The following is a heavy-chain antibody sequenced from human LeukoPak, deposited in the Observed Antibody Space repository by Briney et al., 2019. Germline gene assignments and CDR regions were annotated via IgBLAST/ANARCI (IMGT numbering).Heavy chain of an antibody. V-gene: IGHV1-2*02. D-gene: IGHD2-15*01. J-gene: IGHJ4*02. CDR3: ARGDIYWDY. Sequence: ASVKVSCKASGYTFTAYYVHWVRQAPGQGPEWMGWIHPNSGGTNYAQNFQGRVTMTRDTSITTAYMELSSLGSDDTAMYYCARGDIYWDYWGQGTQVPVSS. CDR2: IHPNSGGT. CDR1: GYTFTAYY.